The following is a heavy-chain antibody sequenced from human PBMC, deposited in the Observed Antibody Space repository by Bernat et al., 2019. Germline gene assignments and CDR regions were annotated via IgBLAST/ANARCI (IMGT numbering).Heavy chain of an antibody. J-gene: IGHJ6*02. CDR1: GFTFSSYS. Sequence: EVQLVEPGGGLVKPGGSLRLSCAASGFTFSSYSMNWVRQAPGKGLEWVSSISSSSSYIYYADSVKGRFTISRDNAKNSLYLQMNSLRAEDTAVYYCARDLIAAAGTGGMDVWGQGTTVTVSS. D-gene: IGHD6-13*01. CDR3: ARDLIAAAGTGGMDV. V-gene: IGHV3-21*01. CDR2: ISSSSSYI.